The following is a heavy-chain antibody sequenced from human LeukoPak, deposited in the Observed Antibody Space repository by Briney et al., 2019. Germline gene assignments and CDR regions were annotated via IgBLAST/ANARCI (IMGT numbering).Heavy chain of an antibody. V-gene: IGHV3-7*01. CDR1: GFTFSSYW. CDR2: IKQDGSEK. J-gene: IGHJ4*02. D-gene: IGHD2-15*01. Sequence: GGSLRLSCAASGFTFSSYWMSWVRQAPGKGLEWVANIKQDGSEKYYVDSVKGRFTISRDNAKDSLYLQMNSLRAEDTAVYYCARYRMVVPFVYWGQGTLVTVSS. CDR3: ARYRMVVPFVY.